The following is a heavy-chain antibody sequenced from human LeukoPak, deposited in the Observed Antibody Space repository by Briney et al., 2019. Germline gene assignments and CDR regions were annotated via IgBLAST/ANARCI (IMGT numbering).Heavy chain of an antibody. Sequence: GGSLRLSCAASGFTFSSYGMSWVRQMPGKGLEWMGIIYPGDSDTRYSPSFQGQVTISADKSISTAYLQWNSLKASDTAMYYCARAAAGYDYWGQGTLVTVSS. CDR1: GFTFSSYG. D-gene: IGHD6-13*01. CDR2: IYPGDSDT. V-gene: IGHV5-51*01. J-gene: IGHJ4*02. CDR3: ARAAAGYDY.